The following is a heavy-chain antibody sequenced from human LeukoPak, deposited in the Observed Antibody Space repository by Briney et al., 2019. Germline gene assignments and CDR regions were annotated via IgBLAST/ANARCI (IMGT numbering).Heavy chain of an antibody. Sequence: SSETLSLTCTVSGGSISSSSYYWGWIRQPPGKGLEWIGNIYYSGRTDYNPSLKSRLTISVDTSKNQFSLKLSSVTAADTAVYYCASLIVGATTRDTFDIWGQGTMVTVSS. CDR3: ASLIVGATTRDTFDI. CDR2: IYYSGRT. CDR1: GGSISSSSYY. J-gene: IGHJ3*02. V-gene: IGHV4-39*01. D-gene: IGHD1-26*01.